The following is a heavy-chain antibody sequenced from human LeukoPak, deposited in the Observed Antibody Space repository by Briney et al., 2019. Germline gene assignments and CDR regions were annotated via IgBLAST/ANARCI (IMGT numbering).Heavy chain of an antibody. CDR1: GYTFTSYY. J-gene: IGHJ4*02. V-gene: IGHV1-46*01. Sequence: GASVKVSCKASGYTFTSYYMHWVRQAPGQGLEWMGIINPSGGSTNYAQKFQGRVTMTRDMSTSTVYMELSSLRSEDTVVYYCARGDNVWGSYRPTGFDYWGQRTLVTVSS. CDR3: ARGDNVWGSYRPTGFDY. CDR2: INPSGGST. D-gene: IGHD3-16*02.